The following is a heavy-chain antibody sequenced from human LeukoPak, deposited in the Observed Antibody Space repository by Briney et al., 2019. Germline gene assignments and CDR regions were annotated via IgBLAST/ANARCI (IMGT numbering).Heavy chain of an antibody. CDR1: GGSISSSSYY. V-gene: IGHV4-39*07. CDR2: IYYSGST. D-gene: IGHD3-10*01. Sequence: SETLSLTCTVSGGSISSSSYYWGWIRQPPGKGLEWIGSIYYSGSTYYNPSLKSRVTMSVDTSKNQFSLKLSSVTAADTAVYYCARGSMVRGVIDYWGQGTLVTVSS. J-gene: IGHJ4*02. CDR3: ARGSMVRGVIDY.